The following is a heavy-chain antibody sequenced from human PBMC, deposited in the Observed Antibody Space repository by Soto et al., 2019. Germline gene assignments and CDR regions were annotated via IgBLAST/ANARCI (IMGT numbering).Heavy chain of an antibody. CDR2: IKSKTDGGTT. V-gene: IGHV3-15*01. CDR1: GFTFSNAW. J-gene: IGHJ6*02. D-gene: IGHD3-10*01. CDR3: TTAPLWFGSPASHYDYYYGMDV. Sequence: EVQLVESGGGLVKPGGSLRLSCAASGFTFSNAWMSWVRQAPGKGLEWVGRIKSKTDGGTTDYAAPVKGRFTISRDDSKNTLYLQMNSLKTEDTAVYYCTTAPLWFGSPASHYDYYYGMDVWGQGNTVTVSS.